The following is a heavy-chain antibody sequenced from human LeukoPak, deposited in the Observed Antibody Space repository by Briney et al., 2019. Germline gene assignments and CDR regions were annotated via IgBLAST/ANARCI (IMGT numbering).Heavy chain of an antibody. D-gene: IGHD2-15*01. Sequence: ASVKVSCKASGGTFSSYAISWVRQAPGQGLEWMGGIIPIFGTANYAQKFQGRVTITADKSTSTAYMELSSLRSEDTAVYYCAREARRYCSGGSCYSGRAYFDYWGQGTLVTVSS. V-gene: IGHV1-69*06. CDR3: AREARRYCSGGSCYSGRAYFDY. CDR2: IIPIFGTA. CDR1: GGTFSSYA. J-gene: IGHJ4*02.